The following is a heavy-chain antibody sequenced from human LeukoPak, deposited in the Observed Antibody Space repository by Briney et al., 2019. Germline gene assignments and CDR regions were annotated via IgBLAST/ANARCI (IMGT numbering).Heavy chain of an antibody. J-gene: IGHJ4*02. CDR2: ISYDENHK. CDR1: GFSFRNFA. Sequence: GGSLRLSCAPSGFSFRNFAMHWVRQAPGKGLEWVAVISYDENHKYYADSVKGRFTISRDNAKNSLYLQMNSLRDEDTAVYYCARFPNYYDSSGYSFWGQGTLVTVSS. D-gene: IGHD3-22*01. V-gene: IGHV3-30-3*01. CDR3: ARFPNYYDSSGYSF.